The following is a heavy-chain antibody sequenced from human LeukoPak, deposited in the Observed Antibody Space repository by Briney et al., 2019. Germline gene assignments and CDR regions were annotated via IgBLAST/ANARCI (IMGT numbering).Heavy chain of an antibody. CDR2: INSDGSST. CDR1: GFTFSSYW. Sequence: AGGSLRLSCAASGFTFSSYWMHWVRQAPGKGLVWVSRINSDGSSTSYADSVKGRFTISRDNAKNSLYLQMNSLRVEDTAVYYCARDDTTIAARPDYWGQGTLVTVSS. CDR3: ARDDTTIAARPDY. D-gene: IGHD6-13*01. J-gene: IGHJ4*02. V-gene: IGHV3-74*01.